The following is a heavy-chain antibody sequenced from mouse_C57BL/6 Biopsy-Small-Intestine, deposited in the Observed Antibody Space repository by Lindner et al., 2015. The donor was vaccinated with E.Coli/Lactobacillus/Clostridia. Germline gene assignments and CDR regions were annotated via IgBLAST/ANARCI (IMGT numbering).Heavy chain of an antibody. CDR3: ARSDGRGRILAQPWLDL. CDR1: GYTFRNYG. J-gene: IGHJ2*01. Sequence: SVKVSCKASGYTFRNYGISWVRQAPGQGLEWVGWINSYNGNTYYGQKVQGRVTITTDTSTSTAYMELRSLRSDDTAIYYCARSDGRGRILAQPWLDLWGQGTLLTVSS. V-gene: IGHV1-81*01. D-gene: IGHD2-3*01. CDR2: INSYNGNT.